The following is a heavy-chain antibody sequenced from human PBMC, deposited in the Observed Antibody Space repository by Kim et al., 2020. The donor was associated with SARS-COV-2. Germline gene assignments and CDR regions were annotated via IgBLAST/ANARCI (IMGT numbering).Heavy chain of an antibody. CDR2: ISTRSSYI. J-gene: IGHJ4*02. CDR1: AFTFSNYG. Sequence: GGSLRLSCAASAFTFSNYGMNWVRQAPGKGLEWVSSISTRSSYIFYADSVKGRFTISRDDAKSSLYLQMNSLRAEDTAVYYCARSDSGSLYYLDFWGQGTLVTVST. CDR3: ARSDSGSLYYLDF. D-gene: IGHD1-26*01. V-gene: IGHV3-21*06.